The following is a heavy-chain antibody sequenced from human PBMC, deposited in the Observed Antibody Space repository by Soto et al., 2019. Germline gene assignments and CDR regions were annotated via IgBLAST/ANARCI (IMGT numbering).Heavy chain of an antibody. Sequence: EVQLVESGGGLVQPGGSLRLSCAASGFTVSSNYMSWVRQAPGKGLEWVSGIYSGGSTYYADSVKGRFTISRHNSKNTLYLQMNSLRAEDTAVYYCARGLAVRGRHYYYYMDVWGKGTTVTVSS. CDR2: IYSGGST. V-gene: IGHV3-53*04. J-gene: IGHJ6*03. CDR3: ARGLAVRGRHYYYYMDV. CDR1: GFTVSSNY. D-gene: IGHD2-21*01.